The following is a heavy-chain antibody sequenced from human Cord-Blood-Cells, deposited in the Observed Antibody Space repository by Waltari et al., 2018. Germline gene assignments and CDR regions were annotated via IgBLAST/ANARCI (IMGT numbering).Heavy chain of an antibody. J-gene: IGHJ4*02. CDR3: ARGGNFNEGGFDY. D-gene: IGHD2-21*02. CDR2: IIPILGIA. Sequence: QVQLVQSGAEVKKPGSSVKVSCKASGGTFSSYTISWVRQAPGQGLEWMGRIIPILGIANYAQKFQGRVTITADKSTSTAYMELSSLRSEDTAVYYCARGGNFNEGGFDYWGQGTLVTVSS. CDR1: GGTFSSYT. V-gene: IGHV1-69*02.